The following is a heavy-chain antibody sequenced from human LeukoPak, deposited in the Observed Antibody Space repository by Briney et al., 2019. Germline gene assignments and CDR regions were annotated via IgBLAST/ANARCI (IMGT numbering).Heavy chain of an antibody. CDR1: RFTFSNYW. D-gene: IGHD3-10*01. CDR2: FLSDGSRT. V-gene: IGHV3-74*01. CDR3: ARVGDYGSGFDF. Sequence: PGGSLRLSCAASRFTFSNYWMHWVRQGPGKGLVWVSRFLSDGSRTTYADSVKGRFTISGDNAKNTLYLQMNSLRAEDTAVYYCARVGDYGSGFDFWGQGTLVTVSS. J-gene: IGHJ4*02.